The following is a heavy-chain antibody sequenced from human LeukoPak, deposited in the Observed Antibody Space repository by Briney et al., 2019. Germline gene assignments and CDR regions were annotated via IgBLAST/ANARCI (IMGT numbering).Heavy chain of an antibody. V-gene: IGHV3-15*01. CDR2: IKSKTDGGTT. CDR1: GFTFSNVC. J-gene: IGHJ4*02. Sequence: GGSLSLSCAASGFTFSNVCMSWVRQAPRQGLQWVGRIKSKTDGGTTDYAAAVKGRFTISRDDSENMLYLQLNSLETEDTGVYFCTTNPTVTTDRGFWGQGTLVTVSS. D-gene: IGHD4-17*01. CDR3: TTNPTVTTDRGF.